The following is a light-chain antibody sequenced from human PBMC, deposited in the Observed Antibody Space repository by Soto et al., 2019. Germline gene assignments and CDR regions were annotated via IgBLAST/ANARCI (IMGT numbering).Light chain of an antibody. CDR3: SSYAGSNILV. J-gene: IGLJ3*02. CDR1: SSDVGGYNY. Sequence: QSALAQPPSPSGSPGQSVTISCTGTSSDVGGYNYVSWYQQHPGKVPKLMIYEVTKRPSGVPDRFSGSKSGNTASLTVSGLQAEDEADYYCSSYAGSNILVFGGGTKLTVL. CDR2: EVT. V-gene: IGLV2-8*01.